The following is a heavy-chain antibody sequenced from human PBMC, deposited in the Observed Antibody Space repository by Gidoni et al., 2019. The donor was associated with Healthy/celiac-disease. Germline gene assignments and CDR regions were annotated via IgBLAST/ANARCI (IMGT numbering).Heavy chain of an antibody. CDR3: ARDSDYDILTGLFDY. D-gene: IGHD3-9*01. CDR1: GYTFTSYY. CDR2: INPSGGST. J-gene: IGHJ4*02. V-gene: IGHV1-46*01. Sequence: QVQLVQSGAEVKKPGASVKVSCQASGYTFTSYYMHWVRQAPGQGLEWMGIINPSGGSTSYAQKFQGRVTMTRDTSTSTGYMELSSLRSEDTAVYYCARDSDYDILTGLFDYWGQGTLVTVSS.